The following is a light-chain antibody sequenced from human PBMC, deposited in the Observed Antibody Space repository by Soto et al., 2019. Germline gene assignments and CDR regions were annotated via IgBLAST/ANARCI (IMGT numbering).Light chain of an antibody. J-gene: IGKJ1*01. CDR2: GAS. CDR3: QQYGSSPL. V-gene: IGKV3-20*01. Sequence: DIVLTQSPGTLSLSPGERATLSCRASQSFSSSYLAWYQQKPGQAPRLLIYGASSRATGIPDRFSGSGSGTDFTLTISRLEPEDFAVYYCQQYGSSPLFGQGTKVDIK. CDR1: QSFSSSY.